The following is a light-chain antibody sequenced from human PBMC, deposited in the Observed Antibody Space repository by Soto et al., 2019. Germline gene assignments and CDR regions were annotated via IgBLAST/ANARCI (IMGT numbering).Light chain of an antibody. Sequence: EIVMTQSPATLSVSPGERATLSCRASQSVSSNLAWYQQKPGQAPRLLIYGASTRATGIPARFSGRGSGTEFTLTISSLQSEDFAVYYCQQYNNWPPYTFGPGTKLEIK. V-gene: IGKV3-15*01. CDR3: QQYNNWPPYT. J-gene: IGKJ2*01. CDR2: GAS. CDR1: QSVSSN.